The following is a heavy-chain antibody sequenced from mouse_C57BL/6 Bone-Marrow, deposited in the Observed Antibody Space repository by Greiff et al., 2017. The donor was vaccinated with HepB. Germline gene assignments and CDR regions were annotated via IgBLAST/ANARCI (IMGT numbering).Heavy chain of an antibody. Sequence: VQLQQSGAELVRPGTSVKVSCKASGYAFTNYLIEWVKQRPGQGLEWIGVINPGSGGTNYNEKFKGKATLTADKSSSTAYMQLSSLTSEDSAVYFCARRGSYGSPFDYWGQGTTLTVSS. CDR2: INPGSGGT. V-gene: IGHV1-54*01. J-gene: IGHJ2*01. D-gene: IGHD1-1*01. CDR1: GYAFTNYL. CDR3: ARRGSYGSPFDY.